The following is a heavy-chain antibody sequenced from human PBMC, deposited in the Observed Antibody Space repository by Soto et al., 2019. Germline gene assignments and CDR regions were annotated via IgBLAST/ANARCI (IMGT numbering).Heavy chain of an antibody. V-gene: IGHV4-34*01. J-gene: IGHJ6*02. Sequence: SETLSLTCAVYGGSFSGYYWSWIRHPPGKGLEWIGEINHSGSTNYNPSLKSRVTISVDTSKNQFSLKLSSVTAADTAVYYCARFSRSSGWFYYYYGMDVWGQGTTVTVSS. CDR3: ARFSRSSGWFYYYYGMDV. CDR2: INHSGST. D-gene: IGHD6-19*01. CDR1: GGSFSGYY.